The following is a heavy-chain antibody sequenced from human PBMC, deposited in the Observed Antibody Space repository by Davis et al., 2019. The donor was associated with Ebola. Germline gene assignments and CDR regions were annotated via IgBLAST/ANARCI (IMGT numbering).Heavy chain of an antibody. CDR3: SIGGTTGGFDY. CDR1: GYTFTNYD. CDR2: MNPNSGNT. V-gene: IGHV1-8*01. J-gene: IGHJ4*02. D-gene: IGHD1-14*01. Sequence: AASVKVSCKASGYTFTNYDINWVRQATGQGLEWMGWMNPNSGNTGYAQKFQGRVTMTRNTSISTAYMELSSLRSEDTAVYYCSIGGTTGGFDYWGQGTLVTVSS.